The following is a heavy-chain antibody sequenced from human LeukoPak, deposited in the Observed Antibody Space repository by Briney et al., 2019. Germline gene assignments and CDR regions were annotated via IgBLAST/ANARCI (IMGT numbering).Heavy chain of an antibody. J-gene: IGHJ4*02. Sequence: GSLRLSCAASGFTFSSYAMSWVRQPPGKGLEWIGSMYYSGSTYYNPSLKSRVTISVDTSKNQFSLKLSSVTAADTAVYYCARHKAPSHPFDSWGQGTLVTVSS. CDR1: GFTFSSYA. CDR3: ARHKAPSHPFDS. V-gene: IGHV4-39*01. CDR2: MYYSGST.